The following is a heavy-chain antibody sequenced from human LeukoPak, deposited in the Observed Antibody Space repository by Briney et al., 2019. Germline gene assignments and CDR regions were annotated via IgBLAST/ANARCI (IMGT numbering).Heavy chain of an antibody. CDR1: GGSISSGSYY. CDR2: IYYSGST. Sequence: PSETLSLTCTVSGGSISSGSYYWSWIRQPPGKGLEWIGSIYYSGSTYYNPSLKSRVTISVDTSKNQFSLKLSSVTAADTAVYYCASQHDAFDIWGQGTMVTVSS. V-gene: IGHV4-39*07. J-gene: IGHJ3*02. CDR3: ASQHDAFDI. D-gene: IGHD2-2*01.